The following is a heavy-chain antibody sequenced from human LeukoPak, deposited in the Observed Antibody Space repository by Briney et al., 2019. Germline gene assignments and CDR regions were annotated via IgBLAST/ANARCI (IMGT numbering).Heavy chain of an antibody. J-gene: IGHJ4*02. CDR3: AREHDSGSYYNPVGFDY. Sequence: ASVKVSCKASGYTFSSYGISWVRQAPGQGLEWMGWISAYNGNISYIQKFQGRVTMTTDTSTSTAYMELRSLRSDDTAVYYCAREHDSGSYYNPVGFDYWGQGTLVTVSS. D-gene: IGHD3-10*01. CDR2: ISAYNGNI. V-gene: IGHV1-18*01. CDR1: GYTFSSYG.